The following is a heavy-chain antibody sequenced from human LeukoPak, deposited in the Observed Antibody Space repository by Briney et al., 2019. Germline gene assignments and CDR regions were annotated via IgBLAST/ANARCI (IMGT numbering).Heavy chain of an antibody. Sequence: GGSLRLSCAASGFTFSRNAMSWVRQAPGKGPERVSGITGSGGSTDSADSVKGRFTISRDNSKNTLYLQMNSLRVEDTAVYYCAKKYGQIPSFDYWGQGTLVTVSS. CDR3: AKKYGQIPSFDY. V-gene: IGHV3-23*01. D-gene: IGHD2-2*01. J-gene: IGHJ4*02. CDR2: ITGSGGST. CDR1: GFTFSRNA.